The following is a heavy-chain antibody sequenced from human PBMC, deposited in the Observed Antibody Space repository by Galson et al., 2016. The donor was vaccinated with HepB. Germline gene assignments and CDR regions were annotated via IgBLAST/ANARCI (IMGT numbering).Heavy chain of an antibody. CDR2: ISPYNGDT. Sequence: SVKVSCKASGFTFTSYGISWVRQAPGQGLEWMGWISPYNGDTNYAQKLQGRVTVTTDTSASTAYMELRSLRSDDTAVYYCARGGGSAYYGMDVWGQRTMVTVSS. CDR3: ARGGGSAYYGMDV. D-gene: IGHD1-26*01. J-gene: IGHJ6*02. CDR1: GFTFTSYG. V-gene: IGHV1-18*01.